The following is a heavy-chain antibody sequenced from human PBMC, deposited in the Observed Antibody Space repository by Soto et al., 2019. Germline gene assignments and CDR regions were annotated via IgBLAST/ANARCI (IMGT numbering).Heavy chain of an antibody. CDR2: ISAYNGNT. V-gene: IGHV1-18*01. J-gene: IGHJ5*02. D-gene: IGHD2-15*01. Sequence: GASVKVSCKASGYTFTSYGISWVRQAPGQGLEWMGWISAYNGNTNYAQKLQGRVTMTTDTSTSTAYMELRSLRSDDTAVYYCARLSLQYCSGGSCYSGWFDPWGQGTLVTVSS. CDR3: ARLSLQYCSGGSCYSGWFDP. CDR1: GYTFTSYG.